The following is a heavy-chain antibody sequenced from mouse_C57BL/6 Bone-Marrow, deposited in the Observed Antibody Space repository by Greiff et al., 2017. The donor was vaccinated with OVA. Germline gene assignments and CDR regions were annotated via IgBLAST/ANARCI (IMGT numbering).Heavy chain of an antibody. V-gene: IGHV14-4*01. CDR1: GFNIKDDY. J-gene: IGHJ1*03. D-gene: IGHD2-2*01. CDR2: IDPENGDT. Sequence: EVMLVESGAELVRPGASVKLSCTASGFNIKDDYMHWVKQRPEQGLEWIGWIDPENGDTEYASKFQGKATITADTSSNTAYLQLSSLTSEDTAVYYCTKMVTTRDWYFDVWGTGTTVTVSS. CDR3: TKMVTTRDWYFDV.